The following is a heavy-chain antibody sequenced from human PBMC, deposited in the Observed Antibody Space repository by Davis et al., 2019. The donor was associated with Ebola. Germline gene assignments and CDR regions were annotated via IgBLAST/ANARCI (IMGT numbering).Heavy chain of an antibody. J-gene: IGHJ6*02. CDR3: ARPQMTSYSSSWYGTYYYYYYGMDV. Sequence: ASVKVSCKASGYTFTSYDINWVRQATGQGLEWMGWMNPNSGNTGYAQKFQGRVTMTRNTSISTAYMELSSLRSEDTAVYYCARPQMTSYSSSWYGTYYYYYYGMDVWGQGTTVTVSS. CDR1: GYTFTSYD. V-gene: IGHV1-8*01. D-gene: IGHD6-13*01. CDR2: MNPNSGNT.